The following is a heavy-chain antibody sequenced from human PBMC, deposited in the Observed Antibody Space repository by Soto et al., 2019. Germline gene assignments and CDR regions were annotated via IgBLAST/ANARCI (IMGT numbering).Heavy chain of an antibody. D-gene: IGHD3-16*01. CDR2: VSLNSESK. Sequence: GGSLRLSCAASGFTFSNYDMHWVRQTPGTGLEWVAVVSLNSESKYYADSVRGRFIISRDNSQSTLYLQMNSLRRDDTAVYYCARDHMLGRPDFFDFWGQGTPVTVSS. V-gene: IGHV3-30*04. CDR1: GFTFSNYD. J-gene: IGHJ4*02. CDR3: ARDHMLGRPDFFDF.